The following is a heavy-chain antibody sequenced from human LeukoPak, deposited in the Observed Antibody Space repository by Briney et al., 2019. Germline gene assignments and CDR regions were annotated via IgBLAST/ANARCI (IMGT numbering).Heavy chain of an antibody. J-gene: IGHJ4*02. D-gene: IGHD2-15*01. V-gene: IGHV3-23*01. Sequence: GGSLRLSCAASGFTFSSYAMSWVRQAPGKGLEWVSAISGSGGSTYYADSVKGRFTISRDNSKNTLYLQMNSLRAEDTAVYYCAKEPVEEYCSGGSCKYFDYWGQGTLVTVSS. CDR1: GFTFSSYA. CDR2: ISGSGGST. CDR3: AKEPVEEYCSGGSCKYFDY.